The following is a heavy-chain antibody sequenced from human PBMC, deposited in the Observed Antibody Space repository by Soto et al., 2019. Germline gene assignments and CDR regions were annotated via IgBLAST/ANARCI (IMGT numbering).Heavy chain of an antibody. V-gene: IGHV1-18*01. J-gene: IGHJ4*02. CDR3: ARAPAGYYYYFDY. CDR1: GYTLTGYG. Sequence: ASVKVSCKSSGYTLTGYGISWVRQAPGQGLEWMGWISSDDGNTKYAEKIQGRDTMTTDTSTSTAYMELRSLRSDDTAVYYCARAPAGYYYYFDYWGQGTLVTVSS. D-gene: IGHD3-22*01. CDR2: ISSDDGNT.